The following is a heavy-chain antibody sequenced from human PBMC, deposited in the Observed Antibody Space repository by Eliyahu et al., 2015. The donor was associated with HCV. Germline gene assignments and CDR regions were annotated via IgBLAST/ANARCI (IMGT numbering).Heavy chain of an antibody. V-gene: IGHV3-9*02. J-gene: IGHJ6*02. CDR1: GFTSHDHG. CDR3: IKDIEPGGAAV. CDR2: IMWNSGST. Sequence: EVQLVESGGGLVQPGRSLRLSXALFGFTSHDHGMHWVRQAPGKGLEWVSGIMWNSGSTGYADSVKGRFTISRDIAKNSLYLQMNSLRPDDTALYYCIKDIEPGGAAVWGRGTTVTVSS. D-gene: IGHD1-14*01.